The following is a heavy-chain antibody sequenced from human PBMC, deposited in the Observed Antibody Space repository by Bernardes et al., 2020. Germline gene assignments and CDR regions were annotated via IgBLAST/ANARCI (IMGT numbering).Heavy chain of an antibody. J-gene: IGHJ4*02. Sequence: SETLSLTCTVSGGSVSSYFWSWIRQPPGEGLEWIGYMFHSGSTKYNPSLKSRITMSVDKSKNQFSLKLSSVTVADTAVYYCARLRYCGNDCSVTDYWGQGTLVTVSS. V-gene: IGHV4-59*08. CDR1: GGSVSSYF. CDR3: ARLRYCGNDCSVTDY. D-gene: IGHD2-21*01. CDR2: MFHSGST.